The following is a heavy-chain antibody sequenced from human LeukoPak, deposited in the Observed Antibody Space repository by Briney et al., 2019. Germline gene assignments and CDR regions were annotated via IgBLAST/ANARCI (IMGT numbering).Heavy chain of an antibody. CDR3: ARGRGTSGSNRDFYYYYYMDV. V-gene: IGHV1-3*01. D-gene: IGHD2-15*01. CDR1: GYIFTDYA. Sequence: ASVKVSCKASGYIFTDYAIHWLRQAPGQRPEWMGWMNAGNGNTKYSQKFQGRITLIRDTSAATAYMELSSLRHDDLAVYYCARGRGTSGSNRDFYYYYYMDVWGKGTTVPVSS. J-gene: IGHJ6*03. CDR2: MNAGNGNT.